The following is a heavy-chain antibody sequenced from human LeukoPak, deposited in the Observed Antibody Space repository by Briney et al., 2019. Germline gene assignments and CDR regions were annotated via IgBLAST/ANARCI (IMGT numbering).Heavy chain of an antibody. D-gene: IGHD6-13*01. CDR2: ISSSGSTI. CDR3: ARDGNMAAAGPYDYYYGMDV. V-gene: IGHV3-48*03. J-gene: IGHJ6*04. Sequence: PGGSLRLSCAASGFTFSSYEMNWVRQAPGQGLEWVSYISSSGSTIYYADSVKGRFTISRDNAKNSLYLQMNSLRAEDTAVYYCARDGNMAAAGPYDYYYGMDVWGKGTTVTVSS. CDR1: GFTFSSYE.